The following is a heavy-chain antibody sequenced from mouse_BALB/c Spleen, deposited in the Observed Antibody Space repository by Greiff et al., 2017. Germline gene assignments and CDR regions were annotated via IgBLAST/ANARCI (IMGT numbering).Heavy chain of an antibody. CDR2: ISYSGST. CDR1: GYSITSDYA. Sequence: DVQLQESGPGLVKPSQSLSLTCTVTGYSITSDYAWNWIRQFPGNKLEWMGYISYSGSTSYNPSLKSRISITRDTSKNQFFLQLNSVTTEDTATYYCARGLWAMDYWGQGTSVTVSS. CDR3: ARGLWAMDY. J-gene: IGHJ4*01. D-gene: IGHD1-1*02. V-gene: IGHV3-2*02.